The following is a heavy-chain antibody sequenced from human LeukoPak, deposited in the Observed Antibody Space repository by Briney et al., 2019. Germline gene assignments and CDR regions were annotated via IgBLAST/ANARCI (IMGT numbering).Heavy chain of an antibody. J-gene: IGHJ5*02. Sequence: ASVKVSCKASGYTFTGYYMHWVRQAPGQGPEWMGWINPNSGATKSAQKFQGRVTMTRDTSITTAYMELSRLRSDDTAVYYCAREMTPVGGSPLIWFDPWGQGTLVTVSS. D-gene: IGHD4-17*01. CDR2: INPNSGAT. CDR1: GYTFTGYY. V-gene: IGHV1-2*02. CDR3: AREMTPVGGSPLIWFDP.